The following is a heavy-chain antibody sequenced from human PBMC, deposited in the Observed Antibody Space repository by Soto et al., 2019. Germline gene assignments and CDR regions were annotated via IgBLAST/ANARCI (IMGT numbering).Heavy chain of an antibody. Sequence: PGGSRRPSCAASGFTFSSYGIHWVGQAQGKGREWVAVIRYDKTNKKYADSVKVPFTISRDKSKITLYLQMNSLRAEDTAAYDCARGRRDGMDVWGQGTTVTVSS. CDR2: IRYDKTNK. CDR3: ARGRRDGMDV. D-gene: IGHD6-25*01. J-gene: IGHJ6*02. V-gene: IGHV3-33*01. CDR1: GFTFSSYG.